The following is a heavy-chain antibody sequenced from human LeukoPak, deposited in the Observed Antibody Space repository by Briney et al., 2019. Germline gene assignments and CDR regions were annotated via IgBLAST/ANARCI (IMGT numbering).Heavy chain of an antibody. V-gene: IGHV4-59*08. D-gene: IGHD6-13*01. Sequence: SETLSLTCTVSGGSISSYYWSWIRQPPGKGLEWIGYIYYSGSTNYNPSLKSRVTISVDTSKNQFSLKLSSVTAADTAVYYCARLVAAAGTTLFDYWGQGTLVTVSS. CDR1: GGSISSYY. CDR2: IYYSGST. CDR3: ARLVAAAGTTLFDY. J-gene: IGHJ4*02.